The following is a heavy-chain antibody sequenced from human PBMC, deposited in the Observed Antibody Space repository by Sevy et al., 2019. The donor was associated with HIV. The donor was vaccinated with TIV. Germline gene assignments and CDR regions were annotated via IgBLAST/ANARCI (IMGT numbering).Heavy chain of an antibody. D-gene: IGHD3-10*01. CDR3: VRETTMLPRGAFDF. V-gene: IGHV3-30-3*01. CDR2: ISFDGTDK. CDR1: GFTFSSYP. J-gene: IGHJ3*01. Sequence: GGSLRLSCAASGFTFSSYPMHWVRHAPGKGLEWVSFISFDGTDKYYADSVKGRFTITRDNSKNTLFLQMNSLRAEDTAFYYCVRETTMLPRGAFDFWGQGTMVTVS.